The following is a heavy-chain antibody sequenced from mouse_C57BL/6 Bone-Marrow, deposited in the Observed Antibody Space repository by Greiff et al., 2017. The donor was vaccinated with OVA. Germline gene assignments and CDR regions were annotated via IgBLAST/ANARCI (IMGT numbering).Heavy chain of an antibody. V-gene: IGHV5-17*01. Sequence: EVQLVESGGGLVKPGGSLKLSCAASGFTFSDYGMHWVRQAPEKGLEWVAYISSGSSTIYYADTVKGRFTISRDNAKNTLFLQMASLRSEDTAMYYCERGREFTAVAEDDWGKGTTLTVSS. D-gene: IGHD1-1*01. CDR1: GFTFSDYG. CDR3: ERGREFTAVAEDD. CDR2: ISSGSSTI. J-gene: IGHJ2*01.